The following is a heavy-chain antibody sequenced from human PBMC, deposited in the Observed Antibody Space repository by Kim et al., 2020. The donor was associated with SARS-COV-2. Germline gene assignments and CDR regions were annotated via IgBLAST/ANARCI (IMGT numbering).Heavy chain of an antibody. Sequence: GGSLRLSCSASGFTFSTSAMHWVRQAPGKGLEYVSAISSNGGSTYYADSVKGRFTISRDNSKNTLYLQMSSLRAEDTAVYYCVKGENCFYGMDVWGQGTTVTVSS. V-gene: IGHV3-64D*09. J-gene: IGHJ6*02. CDR3: VKGENCFYGMDV. CDR2: ISSNGGST. CDR1: GFTFSTSA.